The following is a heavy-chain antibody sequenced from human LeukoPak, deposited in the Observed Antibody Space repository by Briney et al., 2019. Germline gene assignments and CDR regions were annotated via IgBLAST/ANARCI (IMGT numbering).Heavy chain of an antibody. CDR1: GYTFTDYY. D-gene: IGHD1-26*01. CDR3: ARSGSYSPFDY. J-gene: IGHJ4*02. V-gene: IGHV1-46*01. Sequence: ASVNVSCKSSGYTFTDYYMHWVRQAPGQGREWMAQINPSGDSTHYAQRFQGRVTMTRDTSTNTVYMEVSSLRSEDTAVYFCARSGSYSPFDYWGQGTLVTVSS. CDR2: INPSGDST.